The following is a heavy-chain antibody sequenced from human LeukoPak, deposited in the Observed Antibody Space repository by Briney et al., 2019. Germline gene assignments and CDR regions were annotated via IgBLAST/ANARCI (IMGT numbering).Heavy chain of an antibody. CDR1: GYTFTGYY. Sequence: GASVKVSCKASGYTFTGYYMHWVRQAPGQGLEWMGWINPNSGGTNYAQKFQGRVTMTRDTSISTAYMELSRLRSDDTAVYYCAREGFLEWLIYMDVWGKGTTVTVSS. J-gene: IGHJ6*03. CDR3: AREGFLEWLIYMDV. D-gene: IGHD3-3*01. V-gene: IGHV1-2*02. CDR2: INPNSGGT.